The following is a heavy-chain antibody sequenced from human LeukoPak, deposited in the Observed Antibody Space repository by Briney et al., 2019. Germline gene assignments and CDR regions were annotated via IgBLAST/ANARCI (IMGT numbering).Heavy chain of an antibody. CDR3: ARVWGGYSGSDY. CDR1: GGSINTYY. Sequence: PSETLSLTCTVAGGSINTYYWNWIRQPPGKRLEWIGFISHSGTTNYNPSLKGRVTMSVDTSKNQFTLNLSSVTAADTAVYYCARVWGGYSGSDYWAQGTLVTVPS. J-gene: IGHJ4*02. D-gene: IGHD5-12*01. V-gene: IGHV4-59*01. CDR2: ISHSGTT.